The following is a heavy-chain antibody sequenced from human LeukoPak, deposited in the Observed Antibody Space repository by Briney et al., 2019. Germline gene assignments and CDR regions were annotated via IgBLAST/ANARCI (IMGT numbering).Heavy chain of an antibody. J-gene: IGHJ4*02. CDR2: IKQDGSET. CDR3: AILHTNSDY. CDR1: GFTFSSYW. Sequence: PGGSLRLSCAASGFTFSSYWMYWVRQAPGKGLEWVAMIKQDGSETYYVDSVKGRFTTSSDNAENSLYLQMNSLRAEDAAVYHCAILHTNSDYWGQGTLVTVSS. V-gene: IGHV3-7*01. D-gene: IGHD3-10*01.